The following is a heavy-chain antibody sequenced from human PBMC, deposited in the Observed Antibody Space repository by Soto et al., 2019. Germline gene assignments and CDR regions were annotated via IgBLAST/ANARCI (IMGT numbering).Heavy chain of an antibody. V-gene: IGHV1-69*13. D-gene: IGHD3-9*01. CDR1: GGTFSSYA. CDR2: IIPIFGTA. Sequence: ASVKVSGKASGGTFSSYAISWVRQAPGQGLEWMGGIIPIFGTANYAQKFQGRVTITADESTSTAYMELSSLRSEDTAVYYCATASHGVLLYFDCTPGGYWGQGTWFTAS. CDR3: ATASHGVLLYFDCTPGGY. J-gene: IGHJ4*02.